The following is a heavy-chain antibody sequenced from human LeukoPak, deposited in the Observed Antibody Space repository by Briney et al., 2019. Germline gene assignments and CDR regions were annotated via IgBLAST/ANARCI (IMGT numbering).Heavy chain of an antibody. J-gene: IGHJ4*02. CDR1: GFPLRTSGMC. Sequence: SGPTLVKPTQTLTLTCTFSGFPLRTSGMCVSWIRQPPGKALEWLSRIDWDDDKYYSTSLKTRLTISKDTSKNQVVLTMTNMDPVDTATYYCARTVAYSSGWYRYFDYWGQGTLVTVSS. V-gene: IGHV2-70*11. CDR3: ARTVAYSSGWYRYFDY. CDR2: IDWDDDK. D-gene: IGHD6-19*01.